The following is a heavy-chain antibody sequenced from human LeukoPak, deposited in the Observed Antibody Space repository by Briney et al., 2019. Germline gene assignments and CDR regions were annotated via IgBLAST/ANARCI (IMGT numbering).Heavy chain of an antibody. J-gene: IGHJ3*02. Sequence: GGSLRLSCAASGFTFTNYAMAGVRQAPGKGLEWVSAFGGGSAYYADSVKGRFTISRDNSKNTLYLQVNSLRADDTAVYYCARVSGSFDMWGQGTMVTVSS. CDR1: GFTFTNYA. V-gene: IGHV3-23*01. CDR2: FGGGSA. D-gene: IGHD3-10*01. CDR3: ARVSGSFDM.